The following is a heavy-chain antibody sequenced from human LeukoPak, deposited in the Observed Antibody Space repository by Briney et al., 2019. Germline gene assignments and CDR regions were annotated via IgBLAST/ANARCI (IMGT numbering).Heavy chain of an antibody. D-gene: IGHD1-26*01. Sequence: SETLSLTCIVSGGSISSYYWSWIRQPPGKGLEWIGYIYFSGSTNYNPSLKSRVTISVDTSKNQFSLRLSSVTAADTAVYYCASRRDSGSFGADYWGQGTLVTVSS. CDR1: GGSISSYY. V-gene: IGHV4-59*01. CDR3: ASRRDSGSFGADY. J-gene: IGHJ4*02. CDR2: IYFSGST.